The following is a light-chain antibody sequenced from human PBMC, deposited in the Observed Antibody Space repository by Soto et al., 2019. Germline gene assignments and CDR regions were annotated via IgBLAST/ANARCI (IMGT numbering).Light chain of an antibody. J-gene: IGKJ5*01. Sequence: EIVLTLYRATLSLSRGKSTSRWLPDSQNISNYLIWYQQKPGKAPRLLIYDVSNRAAGIPARFSGSGSGTDLTITMGCLEPEDFAPYYCQQSSNWHQGITFPQGTRLEIK. CDR3: QQSSNWHQGIT. CDR1: QNISNY. CDR2: DVS. V-gene: IGKV3D-11*02.